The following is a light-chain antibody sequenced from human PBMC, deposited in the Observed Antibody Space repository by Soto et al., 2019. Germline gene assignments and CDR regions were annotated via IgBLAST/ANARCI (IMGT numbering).Light chain of an antibody. CDR2: GAS. CDR1: QSVSSSY. V-gene: IGKV3-20*01. Sequence: EIVLTQSPGTLSLSPGERATLSCRASQSVSSSYLAWYQQKPGQAPRLLFYGASRRATGIPDRFSGSGSGTDCTLTISRLEPEEVAVYYCQQHGSSPPTFGQGTKVEIK. J-gene: IGKJ1*01. CDR3: QQHGSSPPT.